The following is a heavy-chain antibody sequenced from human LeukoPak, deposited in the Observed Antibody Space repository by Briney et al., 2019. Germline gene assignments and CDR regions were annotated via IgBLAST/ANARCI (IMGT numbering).Heavy chain of an antibody. V-gene: IGHV1-2*02. CDR3: ARWESNAYLLK. CDR1: GYXFIAYY. J-gene: IGHJ4*02. D-gene: IGHD3-16*01. CDR2: INPNSGVT. Sequence: ASVKVSCKASGYXFIAYYIHWVRQAPGQGLEWMGWINPNSGVTNYAQKFQGRVTMTRDTSVSTVYMEVGRLRSDDTAVYYCARWESNAYLLKWGQGTLVTVSS.